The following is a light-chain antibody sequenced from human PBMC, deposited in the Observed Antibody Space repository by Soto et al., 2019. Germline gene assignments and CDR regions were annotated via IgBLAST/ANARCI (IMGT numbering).Light chain of an antibody. V-gene: IGKV3-15*01. CDR1: QSVSSN. J-gene: IGKJ5*01. CDR2: DAS. CDR3: QQYNNWPPIT. Sequence: EIGMTQSQATLSVSPGERATRTCRASQSVSSNLAWYQQKPGQGPRLLIYDASTRATGIPARFSGSGSGTEFTLTISSLQSEDFAVYYCQQYNNWPPITFGQGTRLEIK.